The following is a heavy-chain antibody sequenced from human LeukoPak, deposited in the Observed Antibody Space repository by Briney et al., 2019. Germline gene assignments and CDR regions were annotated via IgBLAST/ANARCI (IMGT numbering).Heavy chain of an antibody. Sequence: GASVKVSCKASGYTFISYGISWVRQAPGQGLEWMGWISAYNGNTNYAQKLQGRVTMTTDTSTSTAYMELRSLRSDDTAVYYCASVAEDCSSTSCYAGVDYWGQGTLVTVSS. CDR1: GYTFISYG. V-gene: IGHV1-18*01. J-gene: IGHJ4*02. CDR3: ASVAEDCSSTSCYAGVDY. D-gene: IGHD2-2*01. CDR2: ISAYNGNT.